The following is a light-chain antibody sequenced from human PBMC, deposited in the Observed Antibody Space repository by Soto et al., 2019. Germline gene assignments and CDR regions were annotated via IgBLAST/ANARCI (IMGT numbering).Light chain of an antibody. CDR1: SSDVGAYNY. V-gene: IGLV2-14*01. Sequence: QSALTQPASVSGSLGQSITISCTGTSSDVGAYNYVSWYQQHPDKAPKLLIFEVTNRPSGVSGRFSGSKSGITASLIISGLQAEDEDDYYGTSYSSSSPVIFGGGTQLTVL. J-gene: IGLJ2*01. CDR2: EVT. CDR3: TSYSSSSPVI.